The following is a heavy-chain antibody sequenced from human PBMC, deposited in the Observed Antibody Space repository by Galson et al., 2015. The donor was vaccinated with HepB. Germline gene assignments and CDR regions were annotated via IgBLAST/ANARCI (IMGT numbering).Heavy chain of an antibody. CDR3: AKDIGGLAYCGGDCYSSYYGMDV. CDR2: ISWDGGST. D-gene: IGHD2-21*02. J-gene: IGHJ6*02. Sequence: SLRLSCAASGFTFDDYTMHWVRQAPGKGLEWVSLISWDGGSTYYADSVKGRFTISRDNSKNSLYLQMNSLRTEDTALYYCAKDIGGLAYCGGDCYSSYYGMDVWGQGTTVTVSS. CDR1: GFTFDDYT. V-gene: IGHV3-43*01.